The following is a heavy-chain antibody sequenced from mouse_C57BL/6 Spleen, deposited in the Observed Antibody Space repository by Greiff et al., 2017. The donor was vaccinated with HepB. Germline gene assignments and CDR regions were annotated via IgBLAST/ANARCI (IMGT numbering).Heavy chain of an antibody. V-gene: IGHV5-17*01. CDR3: ARMRLHYAMDY. Sequence: EVKLMESGGGLVKPGGSLKLSCAASGFTFSDYGMHWVRQAPEKGLEWVAYISSGSSTIYYADTVKGRFTIARYNAKNTLFLQMTSLRSEDTAMYYCARMRLHYAMDYWGQGTSVTVSS. CDR2: ISSGSSTI. J-gene: IGHJ4*01. CDR1: GFTFSDYG. D-gene: IGHD2-4*01.